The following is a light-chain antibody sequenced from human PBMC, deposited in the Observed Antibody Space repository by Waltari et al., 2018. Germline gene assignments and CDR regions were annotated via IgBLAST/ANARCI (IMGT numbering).Light chain of an antibody. Sequence: SYELTQPPSVSVSPGQTASITCSGDNLQTTYTSWYLQRPGQSPVLVIYEDTKRPSGITERFSASNSGNTATLTISGTQAIDEADYYCQAWHRSNGVFGGGTKLTVL. CDR2: EDT. V-gene: IGLV3-1*01. CDR1: NLQTTY. J-gene: IGLJ2*01. CDR3: QAWHRSNGV.